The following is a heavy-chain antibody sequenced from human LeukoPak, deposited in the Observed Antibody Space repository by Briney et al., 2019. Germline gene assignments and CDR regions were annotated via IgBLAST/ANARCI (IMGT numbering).Heavy chain of an antibody. V-gene: IGHV3-7*01. J-gene: IGHJ4*02. Sequence: GGSLRHSCAASGFTFSTYWMAWVRQAPGKGLEWVANIKGDESARHQADSVKGRFTISRDNAKKSVYLQMSSLRGEDTAVYYCARDVGGSLDYWGQGTLFTVSS. D-gene: IGHD1-26*01. CDR3: ARDVGGSLDY. CDR1: GFTFSTYW. CDR2: IKGDESAR.